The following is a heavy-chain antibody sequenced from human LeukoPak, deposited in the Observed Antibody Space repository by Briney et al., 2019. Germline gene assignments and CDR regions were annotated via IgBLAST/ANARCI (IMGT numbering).Heavy chain of an antibody. CDR1: GFTFSNYG. Sequence: GGSLRLSCAASGFTFSNYGMHWVRQAPGKGLEWVAFIRYDGSNKYYADSVKGRFTISRDNSKNTLYLQMNSLRAEDTAVYFCAKDRQQWLGDFDYWGQGTLVTVSS. J-gene: IGHJ4*02. CDR2: IRYDGSNK. CDR3: AKDRQQWLGDFDY. D-gene: IGHD6-19*01. V-gene: IGHV3-30*02.